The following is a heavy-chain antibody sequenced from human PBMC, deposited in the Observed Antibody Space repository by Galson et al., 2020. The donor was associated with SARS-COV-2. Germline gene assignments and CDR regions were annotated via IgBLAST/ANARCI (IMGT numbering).Heavy chain of an antibody. J-gene: IGHJ4*02. CDR2: ISSTSSNT. V-gene: IGHV3-23*01. CDR1: GFTFSSYA. Sequence: GGSLRLSCAASGFTFSSYAMSWVRQAPGKGLEWVSSISSTSSNTYYADSVEGRFTISRDNSKNTLYLQMNSPRAEDTAVYYCARGRDRPLDYWCQGTLVTVSS. CDR3: ARGRDRPLDY.